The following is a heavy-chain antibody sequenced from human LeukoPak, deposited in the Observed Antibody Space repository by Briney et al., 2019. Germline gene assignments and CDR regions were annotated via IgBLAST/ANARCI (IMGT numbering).Heavy chain of an antibody. J-gene: IGHJ5*02. CDR1: GGSISTYY. CDR2: IYYSGST. Sequence: SETLSLTCTVSGGSISTYYWSWIRQPPGKGLEWIGYIYYSGSTNYNPSLKSRVTISVDTSKNQFSLKMSSVTAADTAMYYCARTTADSAGNLRRWFDPWGQGTLVTVSS. V-gene: IGHV4-59*01. D-gene: IGHD4-23*01. CDR3: ARTTADSAGNLRRWFDP.